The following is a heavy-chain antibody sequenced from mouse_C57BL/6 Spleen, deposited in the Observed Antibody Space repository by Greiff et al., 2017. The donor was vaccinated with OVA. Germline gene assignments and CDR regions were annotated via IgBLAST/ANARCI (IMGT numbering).Heavy chain of an antibody. CDR3: ARSASYWAMDY. V-gene: IGHV1-69*01. Sequence: QVQLKQPGAELVMPGASVKLSCKASGYTFTSYWMHWVKQRPGQGLEWIGEIDPSDSYTNYNQKFKGKSTLTVDKSSSTAYMQLSSLTSEDSAVYYCARSASYWAMDYWGQGTSVTVSS. J-gene: IGHJ4*01. CDR2: IDPSDSYT. D-gene: IGHD4-1*01. CDR1: GYTFTSYW.